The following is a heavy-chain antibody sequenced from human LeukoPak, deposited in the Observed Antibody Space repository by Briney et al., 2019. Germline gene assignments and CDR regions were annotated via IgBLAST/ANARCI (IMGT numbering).Heavy chain of an antibody. CDR2: IYTSGST. CDR1: GAALGEYY. D-gene: IGHD1-1*01. V-gene: IGHV4-59*10. Sequence: SETLSLTCAVYGAALGEYYWSWIRQPAGKGLEWIGRIYTSGSTNYNPSLKSRVTISVDTSKNQFSLKLSSVIAADTAVYFCARGDNWNEDFDYWGQGTLVTVSS. J-gene: IGHJ4*02. CDR3: ARGDNWNEDFDY.